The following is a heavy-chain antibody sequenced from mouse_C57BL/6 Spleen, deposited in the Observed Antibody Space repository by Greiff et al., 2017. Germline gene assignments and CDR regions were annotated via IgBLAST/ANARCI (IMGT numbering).Heavy chain of an antibody. CDR3: ARDYGSSYVFDY. J-gene: IGHJ2*01. V-gene: IGHV1-53*01. CDR1: GYTFTSYW. D-gene: IGHD1-1*01. Sequence: QVQLQQPGTELVKPGASVKLSCKASGYTFTSYWLHWVKQRPGQGLEWIGNSNPSNGGTNYNEKFKSKATLTVDKSSSTAYMQLSSLTSEDSAVYYCARDYGSSYVFDYWGQGTTLTVSS. CDR2: SNPSNGGT.